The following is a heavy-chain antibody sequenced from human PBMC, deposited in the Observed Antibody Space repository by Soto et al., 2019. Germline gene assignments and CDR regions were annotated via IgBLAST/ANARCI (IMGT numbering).Heavy chain of an antibody. J-gene: IGHJ5*02. Sequence: SETLSLTCTVSGGSISSGGYYWSWIRQHPGKGLEWIGYIYYSGSTNYNPSLKSRVTISVDTSKNQFSLKLSSVTAADTAVYYCASLDFILDEWLVPRYNWFDPWGQGTLVTVSS. CDR3: ASLDFILDEWLVPRYNWFDP. CDR1: GGSISSGGYY. CDR2: IYYSGST. D-gene: IGHD6-19*01. V-gene: IGHV4-31*03.